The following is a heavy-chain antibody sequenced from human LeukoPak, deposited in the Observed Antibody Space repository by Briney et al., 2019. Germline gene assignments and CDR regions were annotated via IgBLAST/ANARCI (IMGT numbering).Heavy chain of an antibody. CDR3: ARSAYSSGWSRGPWFDP. Sequence: PSESLSLTCAVYGGSFSGYYWSWIRQPPGKGLECIGEINHSESTNYNPSLKSRVTISVDTSKNQFSLKLSSVTAADTAVYYCARSAYSSGWSRGPWFDPWGQGTLVTVSS. CDR1: GGSFSGYY. D-gene: IGHD6-19*01. CDR2: INHSEST. V-gene: IGHV4-34*01. J-gene: IGHJ5*02.